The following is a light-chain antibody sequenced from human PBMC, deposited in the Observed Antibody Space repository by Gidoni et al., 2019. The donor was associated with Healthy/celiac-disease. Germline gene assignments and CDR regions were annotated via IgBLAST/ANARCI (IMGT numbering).Light chain of an antibody. CDR2: AAS. CDR1: QSISSY. J-gene: IGKJ2*04. CDR3: QQSYSTPCS. V-gene: IGKV1-39*01. Sequence: IQMTQSPSSLSASVGDRVTITCRASQSISSYLNWYQQKPGKAPKLLIYAASSLKSGVPSRFSGSGSGTDFTLTISSLQPEDFATYYCQQSYSTPCSFXQXTKLEIK.